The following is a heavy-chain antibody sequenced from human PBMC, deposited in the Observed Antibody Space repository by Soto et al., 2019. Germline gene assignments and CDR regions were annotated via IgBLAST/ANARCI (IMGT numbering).Heavy chain of an antibody. CDR3: WTYYVILNGYYRGYNLDY. Sequence: EVQLLESGGGVVQPGGSLRLSCAASGFTFSSYSMNWVRQAPGKGLEWVSYISSSSSTIYYADSVKGRFTISRDNAKNSLYLQMSSLRDENTAVYYLWTYYVILNGYYRGYNLDYWGQGTLVTVSS. CDR2: ISSSSSTI. CDR1: GFTFSSYS. D-gene: IGHD3-9*01. J-gene: IGHJ4*02. V-gene: IGHV3-48*02.